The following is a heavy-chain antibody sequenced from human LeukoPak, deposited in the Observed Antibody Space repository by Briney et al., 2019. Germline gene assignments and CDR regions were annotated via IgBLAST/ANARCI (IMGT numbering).Heavy chain of an antibody. CDR1: GGTFSSYA. CDR3: ARGGRSTAMYHFDY. CDR2: IIPIFGTA. V-gene: IGHV1-69*05. Sequence: SVKVSCKASGGTFSSYAISWVRQAPGQGLEWMGGIIPIFGTANYAQKFQGRVTITTDESTSTAYMELSSLRSEDTAVYYSARGGRSTAMYHFDYWGQGTLVTVSS. J-gene: IGHJ4*02. D-gene: IGHD5-18*01.